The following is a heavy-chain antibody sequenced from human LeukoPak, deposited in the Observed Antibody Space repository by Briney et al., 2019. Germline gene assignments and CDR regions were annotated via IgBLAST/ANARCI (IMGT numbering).Heavy chain of an antibody. J-gene: IGHJ4*02. CDR2: IKEDGTEQ. D-gene: IGHD3/OR15-3a*01. Sequence: GESLRLSCAASGFTVSRYWMTWVRQAPGKGLEWVATIKEDGTEQHLVESVQGRFTVSRDNTENSVYLQMNSPRVEDTGVYFCAGGEGWTAEDWGQGTQVTVSS. CDR1: GFTVSRYW. V-gene: IGHV3-7*03. CDR3: AGGEGWTAED.